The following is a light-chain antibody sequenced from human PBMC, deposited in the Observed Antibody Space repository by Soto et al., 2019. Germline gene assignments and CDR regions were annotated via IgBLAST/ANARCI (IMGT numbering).Light chain of an antibody. CDR3: CSFTSSNTHV. CDR1: SSDVGGYNY. Sequence: QSALTQPASVSGSPGQSITISCTGTSSDVGGYNYVSWYQQYPGKAPKVMIYEVTNRPSGVSNRFSGSKSGNTASLTISGLQAEDEADYYCCSFTSSNTHVFGTGTKVTVL. V-gene: IGLV2-14*01. CDR2: EVT. J-gene: IGLJ1*01.